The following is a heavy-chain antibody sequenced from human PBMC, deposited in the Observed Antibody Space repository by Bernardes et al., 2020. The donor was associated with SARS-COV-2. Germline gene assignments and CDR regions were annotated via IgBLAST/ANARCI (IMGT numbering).Heavy chain of an antibody. CDR2: IKTDGSST. Sequence: GGSLRLSCAASGFTFSGYWMHWVRQAPGKGLVWVARIKTDGSSTHYADAVKGRFTISRDNVNNNLFLQMNDLRVEDTAVYYCARGTGNYGDWDYWGLGALVTGSS. CDR3: ARGTGNYGDWDY. V-gene: IGHV3-74*01. D-gene: IGHD1-7*01. CDR1: GFTFSGYW. J-gene: IGHJ4*02.